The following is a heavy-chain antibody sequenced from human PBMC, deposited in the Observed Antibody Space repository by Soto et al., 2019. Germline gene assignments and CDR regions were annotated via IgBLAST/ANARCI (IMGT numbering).Heavy chain of an antibody. J-gene: IGHJ6*02. CDR2: ISYDGSNK. Sequence: GGSLRLSCAASGFTFSSYAMHWVRQAPGKGLEWVAVISYDGSNKYYADSVKGRFTISRDNSKNTLYLQMNSLRAEDTAVYYCARGAYSSSYYYYGMDVWGQGTTVTVSS. CDR1: GFTFSSYA. V-gene: IGHV3-30-3*01. D-gene: IGHD6-6*01. CDR3: ARGAYSSSYYYYGMDV.